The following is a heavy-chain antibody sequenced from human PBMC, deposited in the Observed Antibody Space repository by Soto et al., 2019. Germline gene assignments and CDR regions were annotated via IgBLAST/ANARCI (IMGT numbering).Heavy chain of an antibody. J-gene: IGHJ2*01. CDR3: ARGNHRWLQLWYFDL. CDR1: GYTFTSYY. V-gene: IGHV1-46*01. D-gene: IGHD5-12*01. Sequence: ASVKVSCKASGYTFTSYYLHWVRQAPGQGLEWMGIINPSGGHTSYAQKFHGRVTMTSDTSTSTVYMELSSLISEDTAVYYCARGNHRWLQLWYFDLWGRGTLVTV. CDR2: INPSGGHT.